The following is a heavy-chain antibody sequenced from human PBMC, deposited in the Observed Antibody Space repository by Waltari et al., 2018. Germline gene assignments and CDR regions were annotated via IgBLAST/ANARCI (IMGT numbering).Heavy chain of an antibody. Sequence: QVQLVQSGSELKESGASVKVSCKASGYTLTSFPLNWVRRAPGQGLEWMGWINTKTGNPAYAQDFTGRFLFSLDTSVSTAYLQISSLKAEDTAIYYCIRDGVYGSKSKGFDYWGQGTLVTVSS. CDR2: INTKTGNP. J-gene: IGHJ4*02. CDR3: IRDGVYGSKSKGFDY. V-gene: IGHV7-4-1*02. CDR1: GYTLTSFP. D-gene: IGHD3-22*01.